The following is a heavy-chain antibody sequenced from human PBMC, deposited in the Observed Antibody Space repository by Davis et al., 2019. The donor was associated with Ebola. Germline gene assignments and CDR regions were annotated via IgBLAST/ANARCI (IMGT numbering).Heavy chain of an antibody. Sequence: GGSLRLSCAASGFTVSSNSMSWVRQAPGKGLEWVANIKQDGSEKYYVDSVKGRFTISRDNAKNSLYLQMNSLRAEDTAVYYCARDLGITMVRGVIMTAYYYYYGMDVWGQGTTVTVAS. D-gene: IGHD3-10*01. CDR2: IKQDGSEK. V-gene: IGHV3-7*01. CDR1: GFTVSSNS. CDR3: ARDLGITMVRGVIMTAYYYYYGMDV. J-gene: IGHJ6*02.